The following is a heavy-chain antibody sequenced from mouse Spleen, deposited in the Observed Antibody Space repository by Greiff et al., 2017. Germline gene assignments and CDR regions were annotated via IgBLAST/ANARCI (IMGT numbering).Heavy chain of an antibody. V-gene: IGHV14-1*01. Sequence: EVKLQESGAELVRPGASVKLSCTASGFNIKDYYMHWVKQRPEQGLEWIGRIDPEDGDTEYAPKFQGKATMTADTSSNTAYLQLSSLTSEDTAVYYCTTMTARAIAWFAYWGQGTLVTVSA. CDR2: IDPEDGDT. D-gene: IGHD3-2*01. J-gene: IGHJ3*01. CDR3: TTMTARAIAWFAY. CDR1: GFNIKDYY.